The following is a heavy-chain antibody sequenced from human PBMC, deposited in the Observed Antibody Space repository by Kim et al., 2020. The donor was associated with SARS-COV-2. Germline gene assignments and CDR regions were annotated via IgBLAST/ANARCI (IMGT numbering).Heavy chain of an antibody. J-gene: IGHJ5*02. Sequence: NPSLKSRVTISVDTSKNQFSLKLSSVTAADTAVYYCARDIVAVAGRWFDPWGQGTLVTVSS. D-gene: IGHD6-19*01. CDR3: ARDIVAVAGRWFDP. V-gene: IGHV4-59*01.